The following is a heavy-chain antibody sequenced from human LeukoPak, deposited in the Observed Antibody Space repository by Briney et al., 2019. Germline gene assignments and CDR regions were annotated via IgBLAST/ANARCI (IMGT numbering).Heavy chain of an antibody. V-gene: IGHV3-48*01. D-gene: IGHD5-18*01. CDR3: ASLYSYGFGGEFDY. CDR2: ISSSSSTI. J-gene: IGHJ4*02. Sequence: RGSLRLSCAASGFTFSSYSMNWVRQAPGNGLEWVSYISSSSSTIYYADSVKGRFTISRDNAKNSLYLQMNSLRAEDTAVYYCASLYSYGFGGEFDYWGQGTLVTVSS. CDR1: GFTFSSYS.